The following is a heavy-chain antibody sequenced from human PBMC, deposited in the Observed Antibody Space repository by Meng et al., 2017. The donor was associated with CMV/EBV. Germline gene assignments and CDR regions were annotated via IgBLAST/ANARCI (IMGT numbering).Heavy chain of an antibody. Sequence: GESLKISCAASGFTFSSSWMHWVCQAPEKGLEWVADIKCDGSEKYYVDSVKGRLTISRDNAKNSLYLQVNSLRAEDTAVYYCARGGDIVVVPAAAGGIDYWGQGTLVTVSS. CDR3: ARGGDIVVVPAAAGGIDY. D-gene: IGHD2-2*01. J-gene: IGHJ4*02. CDR1: GFTFSSSW. V-gene: IGHV3-52*01. CDR2: IKCDGSEK.